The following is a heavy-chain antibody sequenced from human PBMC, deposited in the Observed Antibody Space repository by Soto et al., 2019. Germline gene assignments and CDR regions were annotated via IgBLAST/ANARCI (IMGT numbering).Heavy chain of an antibody. CDR3: ARDARVTARPEDY. CDR1: GFTFSTSA. J-gene: IGHJ4*02. CDR2: ISYHGTNK. V-gene: IGHV3-30-3*01. Sequence: QVQLVESGGGVVQPGRSLRLSCAASGFTFSTSAMHWVRQAPGKGLDWVAVISYHGTNKYYADSVKGRFTISRDNSQNTLYLQMNSLRADDTAVYYCARDARVTARPEDYWGQGTLVTVSS. D-gene: IGHD6-6*01.